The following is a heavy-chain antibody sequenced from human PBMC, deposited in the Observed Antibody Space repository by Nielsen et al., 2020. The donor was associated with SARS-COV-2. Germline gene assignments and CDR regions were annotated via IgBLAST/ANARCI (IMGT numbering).Heavy chain of an antibody. CDR1: GFTFSSYG. CDR2: ISYDGSNK. CDR3: RFLRDFWSGMDTNDY. Sequence: GGSLRLSCAASGFTFSSYGMHWVRQAPGKGLEWVAVISYDGSNKYYADSVKGRFTISRDNSKNTLYLQMNSLRAEDTAVYYCRFLRDFWSGMDTNDYWGQGTLVTVSS. J-gene: IGHJ4*02. V-gene: IGHV3-30*03. D-gene: IGHD3-3*01.